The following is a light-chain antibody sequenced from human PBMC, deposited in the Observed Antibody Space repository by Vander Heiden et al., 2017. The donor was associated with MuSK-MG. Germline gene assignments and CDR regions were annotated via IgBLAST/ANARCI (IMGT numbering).Light chain of an antibody. CDR3: QSYDSSLSGFV. CDR1: TSTIGAGYD. J-gene: IGLJ1*01. Sequence: QSVLTQPPSVSGAPGQRVTISCTGSTSTIGAGYDVHWYQQLPGTAPKLLIYADTKRPSAVPDRFSGSKSGTSASLAITGLQAEDEGDYYCQSYDSSLSGFVFGTGTKVTVL. V-gene: IGLV1-40*01. CDR2: ADT.